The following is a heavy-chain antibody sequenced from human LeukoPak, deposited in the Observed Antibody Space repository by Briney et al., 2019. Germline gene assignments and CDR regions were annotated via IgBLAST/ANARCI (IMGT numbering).Heavy chain of an antibody. J-gene: IGHJ3*02. CDR2: IYTSGST. CDR1: GGSISSYY. Sequence: PSETPSLTCTVSGGSISSYYWSWIRQPAGKGLEWIGRIYTSGSTNYNPSLKSRVTMSVDTSKNQFSLKLSSVTAADTAVYYCARDHGVLTGYYHKDDAFDIWGQGTMVTVSS. D-gene: IGHD3-9*01. CDR3: ARDHGVLTGYYHKDDAFDI. V-gene: IGHV4-4*07.